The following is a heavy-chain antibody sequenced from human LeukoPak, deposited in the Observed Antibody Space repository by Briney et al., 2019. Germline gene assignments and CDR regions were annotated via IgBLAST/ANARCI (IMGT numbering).Heavy chain of an antibody. Sequence: GGSLRLSCAASGFIFSTYGMHWVRQAPGKGLEWVAVVWSGGNNKYYSDSVKGRFTISRDNSKNTLYLQMNSLRAEDTAVYYCAKDGQVGATGYFDYRGRGTLVTVSS. CDR1: GFIFSTYG. V-gene: IGHV3-33*03. D-gene: IGHD1-26*01. J-gene: IGHJ4*02. CDR3: AKDGQVGATGYFDY. CDR2: VWSGGNNK.